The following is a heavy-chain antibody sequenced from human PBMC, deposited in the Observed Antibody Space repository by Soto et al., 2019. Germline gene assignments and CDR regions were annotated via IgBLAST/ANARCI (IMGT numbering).Heavy chain of an antibody. Sequence: SETLSLTCTVSGGSISSGGYYWSWIRQHPGQGLEWIGYIYYSGSTYYNPSLKSRVTISVDTSKNQFPLKLSSVTAADTAVYSCASRYSYGSSNTYTGTAVWAQGTTVPVPS. D-gene: IGHD5-18*01. CDR1: GGSISSGGYY. V-gene: IGHV4-31*03. CDR3: ASRYSYGSSNTYTGTAV. CDR2: IYYSGST. J-gene: IGHJ6*02.